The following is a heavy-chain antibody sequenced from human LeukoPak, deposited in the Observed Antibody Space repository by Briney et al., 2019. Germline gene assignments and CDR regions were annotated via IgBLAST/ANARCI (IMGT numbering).Heavy chain of an antibody. D-gene: IGHD6-13*01. CDR3: AKGSLGSWYYFDY. CDR2: FSRSGPDT. CDR1: GFTFGSSA. J-gene: IGHJ4*02. V-gene: IGHV3-23*01. Sequence: GGSLRLSCAASGFTFGSSAMSWVRQAPGKGPEWVSTFSRSGPDTYYADSVKGRFTIFRGNSKNTLYLQMNSLRAEDTAVYYCAKGSLGSWYYFDYWGQGTLVTVSS.